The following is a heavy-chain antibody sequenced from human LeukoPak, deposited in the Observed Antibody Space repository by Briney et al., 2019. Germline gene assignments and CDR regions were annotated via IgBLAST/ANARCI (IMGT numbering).Heavy chain of an antibody. Sequence: ASVKVSCKASGYTFTSYDINWVRQATGQGLEWMGWMNPNSGNTGYAQKFQGRVTMTRNTSISTAYMELSSLRSEDTAVYYCARFRSSWYNYWFDPWGQGTLVTVSS. CDR2: MNPNSGNT. CDR1: GYTFTSYD. CDR3: ARFRSSWYNYWFDP. D-gene: IGHD6-13*01. V-gene: IGHV1-8*01. J-gene: IGHJ5*02.